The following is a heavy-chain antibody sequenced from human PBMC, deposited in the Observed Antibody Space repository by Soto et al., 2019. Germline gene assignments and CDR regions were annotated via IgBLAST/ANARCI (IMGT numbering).Heavy chain of an antibody. CDR3: AKEATPKVAHYFDY. V-gene: IGHV3-30*18. J-gene: IGHJ4*02. CDR2: ISYDARVT. CDR1: GFTFSNYG. Sequence: QVQLVESGGGVVQPGRSLRLTCAASGFTFSNYGMQWVRQAPGKGLEWVAVISYDARVTYYADSVKGRFTISRDNSKNTLYLQMNSLRVEDTAVYYCAKEATPKVAHYFDYWGQGTLGTVSS.